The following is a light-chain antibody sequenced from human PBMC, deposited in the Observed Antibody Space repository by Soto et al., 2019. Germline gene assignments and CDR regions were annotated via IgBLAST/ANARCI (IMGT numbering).Light chain of an antibody. J-gene: IGLJ3*02. CDR2: EVS. V-gene: IGLV2-8*01. CDR1: SSDVGAYKY. Sequence: QSVLTQPPSASGSPGQSVTISCTGTSSDVGAYKYVSWYQQYPGKAPKLMIYEVSKRPSGVPDRVSGSKSGNTASLTVAGIQAEAEADYYCTSYVGSDIWVFGGGTKLTDL. CDR3: TSYVGSDIWV.